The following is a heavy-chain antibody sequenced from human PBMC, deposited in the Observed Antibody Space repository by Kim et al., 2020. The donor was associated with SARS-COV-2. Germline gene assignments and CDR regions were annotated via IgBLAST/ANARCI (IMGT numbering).Heavy chain of an antibody. J-gene: IGHJ4*02. Sequence: DSVKGRFTISRDNSKNTLYLQMNSLRAEDTAVYYCASAKLDVLLWFELRYWGQGTLVTVSS. D-gene: IGHD3-10*01. CDR3: ASAKLDVLLWFELRY. V-gene: IGHV3-53*01.